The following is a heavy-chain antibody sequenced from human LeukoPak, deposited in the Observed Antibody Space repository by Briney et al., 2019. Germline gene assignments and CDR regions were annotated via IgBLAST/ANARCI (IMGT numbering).Heavy chain of an antibody. CDR3: ARAGAIDDFWSGYYPTFDY. J-gene: IGHJ4*02. D-gene: IGHD3-3*01. V-gene: IGHV4-38-2*02. Sequence: SETLSLTCTVSGYSISSGHYWGWIRQPPGKGLEWIGSMYHSGSTYYNPPLKSRVTISEDTSKNQFSLKLRSVTAADTAVYYCARAGAIDDFWSGYYPTFDYWGQGTLVTVSS. CDR2: MYHSGST. CDR1: GYSISSGHY.